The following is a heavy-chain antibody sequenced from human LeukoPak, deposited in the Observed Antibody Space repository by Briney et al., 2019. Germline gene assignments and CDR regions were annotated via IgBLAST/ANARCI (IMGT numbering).Heavy chain of an antibody. V-gene: IGHV1-8*01. CDR3: ARGLRYFDWLLGGRYYYYYMDV. D-gene: IGHD3-9*01. CDR2: MNPNSGNT. CDR1: GYTFTSYD. Sequence: ASVKVSCKASGYTFTSYDINWVRQATGQGLEWMGWMNPNSGNTGYAQKFQGRVTMTRNTSISTAYMELSSLRSEDTAVYYCARGLRYFDWLLGGRYYYYYMDVWGKGTTVTVSS. J-gene: IGHJ6*03.